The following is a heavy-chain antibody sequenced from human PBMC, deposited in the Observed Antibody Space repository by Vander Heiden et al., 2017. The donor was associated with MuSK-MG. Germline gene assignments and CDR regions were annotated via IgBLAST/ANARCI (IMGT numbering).Heavy chain of an antibody. Sequence: QVQLQESGPGLVKPSQTLSLTRTVSGGSISSGNYYWSWIRQHPGKGLEWIGYIYYSGSTYYNPSLKSRVTISVDTSKNQFSLKLSSVTAADTAVYYCARAGRTSRAGYYYMDVWGKGTTVTVSS. J-gene: IGHJ6*03. D-gene: IGHD2-2*01. CDR3: ARAGRTSRAGYYYMDV. CDR2: IYYSGST. V-gene: IGHV4-31*03. CDR1: GGSISSGNYY.